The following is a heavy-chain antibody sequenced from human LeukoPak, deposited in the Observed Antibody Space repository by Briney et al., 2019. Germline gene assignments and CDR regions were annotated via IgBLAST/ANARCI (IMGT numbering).Heavy chain of an antibody. D-gene: IGHD6-13*01. CDR2: ITTSSSFI. J-gene: IGHJ4*02. CDR3: ARRGSSSFYVGDY. V-gene: IGHV3-21*01. CDR1: GFTFSSYT. Sequence: GSLRLSCAASGFTFSSYTMNWVRQAPGKGLEWVSSITTSSSFIYYADSVKGRFTTSRDNAKNSLYLQMNSPRAEDTAVYYCARRGSSSFYVGDYWGQGTLVTVSS.